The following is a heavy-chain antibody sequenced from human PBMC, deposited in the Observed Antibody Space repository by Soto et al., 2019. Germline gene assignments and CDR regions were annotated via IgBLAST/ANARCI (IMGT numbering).Heavy chain of an antibody. CDR1: GYTFTXXG. J-gene: IGHJ6*03. V-gene: IGHV1-18*03. CDR3: ARVYSSGWYGNYYYYMDV. CDR2: ISAYNGNT. D-gene: IGHD6-19*01. Sequence: ASVKVSCKASGYTFTXXGISWVRQAPGQGLEWMGWISAYNGNTNYAQKLQGRVTMTTDTSTSTAYMELRSLRSDDMAVYYCARVYSSGWYGNYYYYMDVWGKGTTVTVSS.